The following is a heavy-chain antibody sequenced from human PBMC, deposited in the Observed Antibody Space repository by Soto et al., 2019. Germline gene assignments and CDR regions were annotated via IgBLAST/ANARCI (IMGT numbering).Heavy chain of an antibody. J-gene: IGHJ6*02. V-gene: IGHV3-33*01. Sequence: QVQLVESGGGVVQPGRSLRLSCAASGFTFSSYGMHWVRQAPGKGLEWVAGIWYDGSNKYYADSVKGRFTISRDNSKNTLYLQMNSLKAEDTSVYYCARALPYDDILTGYQIHYYYYYGIDFWGQGTTVTVSS. CDR2: IWYDGSNK. CDR1: GFTFSSYG. D-gene: IGHD3-9*01. CDR3: ARALPYDDILTGYQIHYYYYYGIDF.